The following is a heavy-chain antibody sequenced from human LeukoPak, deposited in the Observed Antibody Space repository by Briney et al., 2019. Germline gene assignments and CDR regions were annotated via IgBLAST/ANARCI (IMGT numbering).Heavy chain of an antibody. CDR2: IAWNTGNT. D-gene: IGHD3-10*01. CDR3: AKDMNSYGSGSSYNPWGPFDS. J-gene: IGHJ4*02. Sequence: PGGSLRLSYAASGFTFDNYAMNWVRQAPGKGLEWVSGIAWNTGNTGYADSVKGRFTISRDNAENSLYLQMNSLRAEDTALYYCAKDMNSYGSGSSYNPWGPFDSWGQGTLVTVSS. V-gene: IGHV3-9*01. CDR1: GFTFDNYA.